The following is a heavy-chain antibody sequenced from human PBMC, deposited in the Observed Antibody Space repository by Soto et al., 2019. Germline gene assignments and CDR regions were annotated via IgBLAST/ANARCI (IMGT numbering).Heavy chain of an antibody. J-gene: IGHJ4*02. CDR3: AKGDSSAYYCDL. D-gene: IGHD3-22*01. V-gene: IGHV3-30*18. Sequence: GESLRLSNAASGFTSSSNGMHLVRQAPGKGLEWVAVISYDGSNKYYADSVKGRFTISRDNSKNTLYLQMSSLRAEDTAVYYCAKGDSSAYYCDLWGKGTLVTVFS. CDR1: GFTSSSNG. CDR2: ISYDGSNK.